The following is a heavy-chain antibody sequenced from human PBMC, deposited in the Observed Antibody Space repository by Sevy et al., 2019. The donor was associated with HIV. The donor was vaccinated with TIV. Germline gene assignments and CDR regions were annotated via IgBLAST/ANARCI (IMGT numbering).Heavy chain of an antibody. CDR2: ISSSSSYI. Sequence: GGSLRLSCAASGFTFSSYSMNWVRQAPGKGLEWVSSISSSSSYIYYADSVKGRFTISRDNAKNSLYLQMNSLRAEDTAVYYCARSVVIRLPRGGYFDYWGQGTLVTVSS. CDR3: ARSVVIRLPRGGYFDY. CDR1: GFTFSSYS. D-gene: IGHD2-21*01. V-gene: IGHV3-21*01. J-gene: IGHJ4*02.